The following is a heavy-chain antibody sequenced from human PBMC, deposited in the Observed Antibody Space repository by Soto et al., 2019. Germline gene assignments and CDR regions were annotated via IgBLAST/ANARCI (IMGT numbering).Heavy chain of an antibody. CDR1: GFTFSSYA. V-gene: IGHV3-23*01. D-gene: IGHD6-19*01. J-gene: IGHJ4*02. CDR3: AKDRGLHYSSGSFDY. Sequence: EVQLLESGGGLVQPGGSLRLSCAASGFTFSSYAMSWVRQAPVKGLEWVSAISGSGGSTYYADSVKGRFTISRDNSKNTLYLQMNSLRAEDTAVYYCAKDRGLHYSSGSFDYWGQGTLVTVSS. CDR2: ISGSGGST.